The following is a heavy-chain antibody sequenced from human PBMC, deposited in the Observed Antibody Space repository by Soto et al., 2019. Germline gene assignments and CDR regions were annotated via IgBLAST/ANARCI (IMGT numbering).Heavy chain of an antibody. D-gene: IGHD6-13*01. CDR2: IIPIFGTA. V-gene: IGHV1-69*13. CDR1: GGTFSSYA. J-gene: IGHJ4*02. CDR3: ASDEYSSSWFDY. Sequence: SVKVSCKASGGTFSSYAITWVRQAPGQGLEWVGGIIPIFGTANYAQKFQGRVTITADESTSTAYMELSSLRSEDTAVYYCASDEYSSSWFDYWGQGTLVTVSS.